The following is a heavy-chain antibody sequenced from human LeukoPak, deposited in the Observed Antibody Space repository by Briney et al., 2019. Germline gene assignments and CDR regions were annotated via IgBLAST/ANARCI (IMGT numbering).Heavy chain of an antibody. CDR3: ARRIDYSNYGKFDP. Sequence: ASVTVSCTASGYTFTGYAMNWVRQAPGQGLEWMGWINTNTGNPTYAQGFTGRFVFSLDTSVSTAYLQISSLKAEDTAVYYCARRIDYSNYGKFDPWGQGTLVTVSS. CDR1: GYTFTGYA. J-gene: IGHJ5*02. V-gene: IGHV7-4-1*02. CDR2: INTNTGNP. D-gene: IGHD4-11*01.